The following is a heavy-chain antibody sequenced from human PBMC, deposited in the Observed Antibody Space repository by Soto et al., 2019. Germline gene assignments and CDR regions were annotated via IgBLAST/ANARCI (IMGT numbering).Heavy chain of an antibody. J-gene: IGHJ4*02. CDR3: ATAHLSGFTYYYDSSGRRYFDY. D-gene: IGHD3-22*01. V-gene: IGHV1-24*01. CDR2: FDPEDGET. Sequence: KGLEWMGGFDPEDGETIYAQKFQGRVTMTEDTSTDTAYMELSSLRSGDTAVYYCATAHLSGFTYYYDSSGRRYFDYWDQGTLVTVSS.